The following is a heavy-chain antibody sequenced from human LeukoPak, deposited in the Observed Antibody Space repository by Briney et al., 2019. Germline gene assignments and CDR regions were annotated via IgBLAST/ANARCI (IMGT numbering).Heavy chain of an antibody. CDR1: GFTFSSYA. D-gene: IGHD2-21*01. CDR3: AREASTEMIGGMDV. J-gene: IGHJ6*02. V-gene: IGHV3-30*01. Sequence: PGGSLRLSCAASGFTFSSYAMHSVRQAPGKGLEWVAVISYDGSNKYYADSVKCRFTISRDNSKNPLYLQMNSLRAEDTAVYYCAREASTEMIGGMDVRGQGTTVTVTS. CDR2: ISYDGSNK.